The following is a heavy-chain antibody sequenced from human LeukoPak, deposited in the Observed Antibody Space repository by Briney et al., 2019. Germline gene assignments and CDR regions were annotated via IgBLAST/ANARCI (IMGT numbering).Heavy chain of an antibody. CDR2: IYYSGST. CDR3: ARWDGFVDY. Sequence: SETLSLTCTVSGGSISSYYWSWIRQPPGKGLEWIGYIYYSGSTNYNPSLESRVTISVDTSKNQFSLNLSSVTAADTAVYYCARWDGFVDYWGQGTLVTVSS. J-gene: IGHJ4*02. D-gene: IGHD3-10*01. V-gene: IGHV4-59*01. CDR1: GGSISSYY.